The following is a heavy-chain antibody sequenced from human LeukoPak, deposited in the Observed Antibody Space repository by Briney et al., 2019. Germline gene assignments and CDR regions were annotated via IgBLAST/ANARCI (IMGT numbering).Heavy chain of an antibody. Sequence: GALRLSCAASGFAFSTYAMAWVRQASGKGLEWVSAISGSGGSTYYADSVRGRFTISRDSSKNTLYLQMNSLRAEDTAAYYCAKSGTTVTKGKYYFDYWGQGTLVTVSS. CDR3: AKSGTTVTKGKYYFDY. D-gene: IGHD4-17*01. CDR2: ISGSGGST. J-gene: IGHJ4*02. V-gene: IGHV3-23*01. CDR1: GFAFSTYA.